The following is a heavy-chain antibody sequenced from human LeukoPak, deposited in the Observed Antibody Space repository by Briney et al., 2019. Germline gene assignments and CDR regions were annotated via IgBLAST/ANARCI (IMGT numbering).Heavy chain of an antibody. J-gene: IGHJ6*02. CDR2: IYSGGST. V-gene: IGHV3-53*01. CDR3: ARAPLHYYGMDV. Sequence: GGSLRLSCAASGFTVSSNYMSWVRQAPGKGLEWVSVIYSGGSTYYADSVKGRFTISRDISKNTLYLQMNSLRAEDTAVYYCARAPLHYYGMDVWGQGTTVTVSS. CDR1: GFTVSSNY.